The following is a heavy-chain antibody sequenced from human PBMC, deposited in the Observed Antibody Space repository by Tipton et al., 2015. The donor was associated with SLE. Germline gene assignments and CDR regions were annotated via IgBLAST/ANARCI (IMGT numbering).Heavy chain of an antibody. CDR1: GGSISSGGYY. Sequence: TLSLTCTVSGGSISSGGYYWSWIRQHPGKGLEWIGYIYYSGSTYYNPSLKSRVTISVDTSKNQFSLKLSSVTAAATAVYYCARDWGCSRPSCYTGWFDPWGQGPLVTVSS. D-gene: IGHD2-2*02. CDR3: ARDWGCSRPSCYTGWFDP. V-gene: IGHV4-31*03. CDR2: IYYSGST. J-gene: IGHJ5*02.